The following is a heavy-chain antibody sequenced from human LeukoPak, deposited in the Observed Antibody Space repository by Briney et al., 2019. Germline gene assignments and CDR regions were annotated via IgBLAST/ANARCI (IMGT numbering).Heavy chain of an antibody. CDR3: ARHRYSSSWSPFDY. V-gene: IGHV4-59*08. Sequence: PSETLSLTCTVSGESVSIYYWSWFRRPPGKGLEWIGYTYYSETSTYNPALKSRVTMSVDTSKNEFSLRLDSLTAADTAVYYCARHRYSSSWSPFDYWGQGTLVTVSS. J-gene: IGHJ4*02. CDR1: GESVSIYY. D-gene: IGHD6-13*01. CDR2: TYYSETS.